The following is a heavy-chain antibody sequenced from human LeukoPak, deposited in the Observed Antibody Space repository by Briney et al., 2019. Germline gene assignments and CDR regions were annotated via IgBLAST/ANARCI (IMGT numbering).Heavy chain of an antibody. CDR1: GFTVSSNY. D-gene: IGHD3-16*01. J-gene: IGHJ4*02. CDR3: VTRSRALGY. V-gene: IGHV3-53*01. Sequence: GGSLRLSCAASGFTVSSNYMSWVRQAPGKGLEWVSVIYGGGSTYYADSVKGRFTVSRDNSKNTLYLHMIRLRVEDTAIYYCVTRSRALGYWGQGTLVTVSS. CDR2: IYGGGST.